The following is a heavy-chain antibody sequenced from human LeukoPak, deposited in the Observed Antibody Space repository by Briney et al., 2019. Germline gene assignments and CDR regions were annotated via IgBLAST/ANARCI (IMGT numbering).Heavy chain of an antibody. V-gene: IGHV1-2*02. Sequence: ASVKVSCTASGYTFTGYYMHWVRQAPGQGLEWMGWINPNSGGTNYAQKFQGRVTMTRDASISTAYMELSRLRSDDTAVYYCARDRRARAYLDYWGQGTLVTVSS. D-gene: IGHD3-10*01. CDR3: ARDRRARAYLDY. CDR2: INPNSGGT. CDR1: GYTFTGYY. J-gene: IGHJ4*02.